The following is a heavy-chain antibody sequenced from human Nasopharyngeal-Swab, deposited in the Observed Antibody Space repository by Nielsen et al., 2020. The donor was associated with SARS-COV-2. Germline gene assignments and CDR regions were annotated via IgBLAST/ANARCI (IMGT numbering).Heavy chain of an antibody. J-gene: IGHJ6*02. CDR3: ARDRIAAAGYYYYGMDV. D-gene: IGHD6-13*01. CDR1: GGSISSYY. V-gene: IGHV4-59*01. Sequence: SETLSFTCTVSGGSISSYYWSWIRQPPGKGLEWIGYIYYSGSTNYNPSLKSRVTISVDTSKNQFSLKLSSVTAADTAVYYCARDRIAAAGYYYYGMDVWGQGTTVTVSS. CDR2: IYYSGST.